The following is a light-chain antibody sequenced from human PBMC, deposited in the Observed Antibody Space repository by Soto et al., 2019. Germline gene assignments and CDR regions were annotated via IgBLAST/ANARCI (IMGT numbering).Light chain of an antibody. Sequence: QSALTQPRSVSGSPGQSVTISCTGTSSDVGGYNYFSWYQQYPGKAPKFMIYDVTKRPSGVPDRFSGSKSGNTASLTISGLQAEDEADYYCCSYRDGYTWVFGGGTKVTVL. CDR3: CSYRDGYTWV. V-gene: IGLV2-11*01. CDR1: SSDVGGYNY. CDR2: DVT. J-gene: IGLJ3*02.